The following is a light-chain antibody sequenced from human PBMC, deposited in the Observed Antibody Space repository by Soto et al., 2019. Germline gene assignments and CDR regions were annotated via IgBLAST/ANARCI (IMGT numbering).Light chain of an antibody. J-gene: IGLJ1*01. CDR2: DVI. CDR1: SSDVGGYNY. V-gene: IGLV2-8*01. CDR3: SSYAGSTNFV. Sequence: QSALTQLPSASGSPGQSVTISCTGTSSDVGGYNYVSWYQQHPGNAPRLMIYDVIKRPSGVPDRFSGSKSGNTASLTVSGLQAEDEADYYCSSYAGSTNFVFGPGTKLTVL.